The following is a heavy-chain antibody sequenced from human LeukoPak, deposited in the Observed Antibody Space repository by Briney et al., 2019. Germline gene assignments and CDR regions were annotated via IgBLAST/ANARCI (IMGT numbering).Heavy chain of an antibody. Sequence: ASVKVSCKASGYTFIGYYIHWVRQAPGQGLEWMGWINPKIGETKNAQKFQGRVTMTRDTSISTAYMGVSRLRSDDTAVYFCARGSEYYFDYWGQGTLITVSS. CDR2: INPKIGET. CDR3: ARGSEYYFDY. CDR1: GYTFIGYY. V-gene: IGHV1-2*02. J-gene: IGHJ4*02.